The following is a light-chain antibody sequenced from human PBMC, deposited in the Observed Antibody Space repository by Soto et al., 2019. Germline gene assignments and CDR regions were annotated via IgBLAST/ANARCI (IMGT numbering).Light chain of an antibody. CDR3: SSYTSSSTLV. V-gene: IGLV2-14*01. Sequence: QSALTQPASVSGSPGQSITISCTGTSSDVGYYNYVSWYQQNPGKAPKLMIYDVSNRPSGVSNRFSGSKSGNTASLTISGLQAEDEADYYCSSYTSSSTLVFGGGTKLTV. CDR2: DVS. J-gene: IGLJ2*01. CDR1: SSDVGYYNY.